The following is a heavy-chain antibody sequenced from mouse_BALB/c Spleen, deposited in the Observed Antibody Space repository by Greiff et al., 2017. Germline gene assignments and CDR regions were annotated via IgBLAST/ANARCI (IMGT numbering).Heavy chain of an antibody. CDR3: AREGIYYDYDEGYFDV. CDR2: ISTYNGNT. V-gene: IGHV1-67*01. CDR1: GYTFTDYA. D-gene: IGHD2-4*01. Sequence: QVQLQQSGPEVVRPGVSVKISCKGSGYTFTDYAMHWVKQSHAKSLEWIGVISTYNGNTNYNQKFKGKATMTVDKSSSTAYMELARLSSEDSAIYYCAREGIYYDYDEGYFDVWGAGTTVTVSS. J-gene: IGHJ1*01.